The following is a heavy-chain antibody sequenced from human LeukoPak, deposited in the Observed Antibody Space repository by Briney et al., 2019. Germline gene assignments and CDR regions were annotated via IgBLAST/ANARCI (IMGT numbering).Heavy chain of an antibody. Sequence: ASVKVSCKASGGTFSTYAISWVRQATGQGLEWMGWMNPNSGNTGYAQKFQGRVTMTRDMSTSTVYMELSSLRSEDTAVYYCAREYSNYVAPYYMDVWGKGTTVTVSS. V-gene: IGHV1-8*02. CDR1: GGTFSTYA. CDR2: MNPNSGNT. J-gene: IGHJ6*03. CDR3: AREYSNYVAPYYMDV. D-gene: IGHD4-11*01.